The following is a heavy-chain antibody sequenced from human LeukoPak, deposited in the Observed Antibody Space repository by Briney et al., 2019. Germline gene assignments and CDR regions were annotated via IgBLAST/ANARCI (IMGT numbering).Heavy chain of an antibody. CDR1: GFTFSSYV. CDR3: AKDLGLSSSSGYYSMDV. D-gene: IGHD6-6*01. Sequence: GVSLRLSCAVSGFTFSSYVMSWVRQAPGKGLEWVSAISGSGGSTYYADSVKGRFTISRDNSKNTLSLQMNSLRAEDTAVYYCAKDLGLSSSSGYYSMDVWGQGTTVTISS. V-gene: IGHV3-23*01. J-gene: IGHJ6*02. CDR2: ISGSGGST.